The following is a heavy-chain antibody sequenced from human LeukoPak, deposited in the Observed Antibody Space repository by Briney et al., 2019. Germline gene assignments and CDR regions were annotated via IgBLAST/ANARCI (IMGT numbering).Heavy chain of an antibody. CDR3: ATSRTTYYDCWSGYRAPFDY. CDR2: IIPILGIA. CDR1: GGTFSSYT. Sequence: SVKVSCKASGGTFSSYTISWVRQAPGQGLEWMGRIIPILGIANYAQKFQGRVTITADKSTSTAYMELSSLRSEDTAVYYCATSRTTYYDCWSGYRAPFDYWGKETLVTVSS. V-gene: IGHV1-69*02. D-gene: IGHD3-3*01. J-gene: IGHJ4*02.